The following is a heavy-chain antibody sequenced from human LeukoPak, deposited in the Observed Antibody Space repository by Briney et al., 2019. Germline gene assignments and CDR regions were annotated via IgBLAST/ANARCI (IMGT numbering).Heavy chain of an antibody. V-gene: IGHV3-7*01. CDR2: IKQDGSEK. D-gene: IGHD6-19*01. CDR1: GFTFSSYW. CDR3: AKDYVAVAALGVYYFDY. J-gene: IGHJ4*02. Sequence: PGGSLRLSCAASGFTFSSYWMSWVRQAPGKGLEWVANIKQDGSEKYYVDSVKGRFTISRDNAKNSLYLQMNSLRAEDTAVYYCAKDYVAVAALGVYYFDYWGQGTLVTVSS.